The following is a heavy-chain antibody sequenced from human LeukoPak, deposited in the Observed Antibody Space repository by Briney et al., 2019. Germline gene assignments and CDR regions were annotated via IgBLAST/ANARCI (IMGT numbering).Heavy chain of an antibody. J-gene: IGHJ3*02. CDR3: AKDQYSSGLDAFDI. Sequence: RPGGSLRLSRSPSGFTFSIYAMSWVPHAPGKGLEWVSAISGSGGSTYYADSVKGRFTISRDNSKNTLYLQMNSLRAEDTAVYYCAKDQYSSGLDAFDIWGQGTMVTVSS. D-gene: IGHD6-19*01. CDR1: GFTFSIYA. V-gene: IGHV3-23*01. CDR2: ISGSGGST.